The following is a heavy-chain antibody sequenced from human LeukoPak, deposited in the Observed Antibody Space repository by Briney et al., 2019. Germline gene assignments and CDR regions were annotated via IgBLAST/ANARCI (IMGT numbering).Heavy chain of an antibody. Sequence: GGSLRLSCAASGFTFDDYAMHWVRQAPGKGLEWVSGISWNSGGIGYADSVKGRFTISRDNAKNSLYLQMNSLRAEDTALYYCAKAYFPLYSSSWYVGDFFDYWGQGTLVTVSS. CDR3: AKAYFPLYSSSWYVGDFFDY. D-gene: IGHD6-13*01. J-gene: IGHJ4*02. V-gene: IGHV3-9*01. CDR1: GFTFDDYA. CDR2: ISWNSGGI.